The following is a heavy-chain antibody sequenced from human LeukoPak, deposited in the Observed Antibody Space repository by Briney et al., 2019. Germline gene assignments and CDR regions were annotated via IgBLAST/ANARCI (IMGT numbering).Heavy chain of an antibody. D-gene: IGHD6-13*01. V-gene: IGHV1-18*01. CDR1: GYTFTSYG. J-gene: IGHJ4*02. CDR2: ISAYNGNT. CDR3: ARDSASSWYGNFDY. Sequence: ASVKVSCKTSGYTFTSYGISWVRQAPGQGLEWMGWISAYNGNTHYAQNLQDTVTITTDTSTSTAYMELRSLRSDDTAVYYCARDSASSWYGNFDYWGQGTLVTVSS.